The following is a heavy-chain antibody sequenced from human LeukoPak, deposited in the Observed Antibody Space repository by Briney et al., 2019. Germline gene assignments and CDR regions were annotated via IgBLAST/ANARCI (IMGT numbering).Heavy chain of an antibody. V-gene: IGHV3-15*01. Sequence: GGSLRLSCAASGFTFNNAWMSWVRQAPGKGLEWVGRIKSKTDGGTTDFAASVKGRFTISRDDSKNTVYLQINSLKTEDTAVYYCTADLVAYGDYVFAFDIWGQGTMVTVSS. CDR3: TADLVAYGDYVFAFDI. J-gene: IGHJ3*02. CDR2: IKSKTDGGTT. CDR1: GFTFNNAW. D-gene: IGHD4-17*01.